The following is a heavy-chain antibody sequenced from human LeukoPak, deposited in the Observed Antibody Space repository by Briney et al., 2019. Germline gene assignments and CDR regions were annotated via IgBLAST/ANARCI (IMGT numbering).Heavy chain of an antibody. V-gene: IGHV4-59*01. CDR3: ARAWDYYDSRGFYLRYFDY. D-gene: IGHD3-22*01. CDR1: GGSFSTYY. CDR2: IYYSGRT. J-gene: IGHJ4*02. Sequence: SETLSLTCTVSGGSFSTYYWSWIRQPPGKGLEWIGYIYYSGRTNYNPSLKSRVTISVDMSKNQFSLKLSSVTAADTAVYYCARAWDYYDSRGFYLRYFDYWGQGTLVTVSS.